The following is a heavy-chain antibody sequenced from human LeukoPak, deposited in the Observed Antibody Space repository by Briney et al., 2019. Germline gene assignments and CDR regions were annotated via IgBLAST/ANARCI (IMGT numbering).Heavy chain of an antibody. CDR1: GGSFRGYY. Sequence: SETLSLTCAVYGGSFRGYYWSWIRQPPGKGLEWIGEINHSGSTNYNPSLKSRVTISVDTSKNQFSLKLSSVTAADTAVYYCARMSWYYFDYWGQGTLVTVSS. V-gene: IGHV4-34*01. CDR3: ARMSWYYFDY. CDR2: INHSGST. J-gene: IGHJ4*02. D-gene: IGHD6-13*01.